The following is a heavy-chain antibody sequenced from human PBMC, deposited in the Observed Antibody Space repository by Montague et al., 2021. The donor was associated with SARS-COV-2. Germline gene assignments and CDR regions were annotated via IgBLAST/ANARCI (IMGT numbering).Heavy chain of an antibody. CDR1: GFTFSNYW. Sequence: SLRLSWAASGFTFSNYWMRWVRQAPGKGPEWVADIKKDGSETHYVDSVKGRFTISRDNSKNSLYLQMDSLRAEDTAVYYCARRAMSGHYDLFAFDIWGQGTKVTVAS. CDR2: IKKDGSET. V-gene: IGHV3-7*01. J-gene: IGHJ3*02. D-gene: IGHD3-22*01. CDR3: ARRAMSGHYDLFAFDI.